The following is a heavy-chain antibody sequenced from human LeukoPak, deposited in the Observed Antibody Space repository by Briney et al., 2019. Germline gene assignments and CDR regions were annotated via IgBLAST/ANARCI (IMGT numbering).Heavy chain of an antibody. Sequence: QTGGSLRLSCAASXXTFXSXXXXXVXXXXGXXXXWXSRXXGDGSXTNYADSVKGRFTISRDNAKNTLYLQMNSLRAEDTAVYYCARDLYYFGSGSSHYFDYWGQGTLVTVSS. J-gene: IGHJ4*02. CDR3: ARDLYYFGSGSSHYFDY. V-gene: IGHV3-74*01. CDR2: XXGDGSXT. CDR1: XXTFXSXX. D-gene: IGHD3-10*01.